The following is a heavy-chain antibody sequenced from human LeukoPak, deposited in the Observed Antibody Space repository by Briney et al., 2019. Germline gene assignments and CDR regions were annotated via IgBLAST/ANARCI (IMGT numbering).Heavy chain of an antibody. V-gene: IGHV1-18*01. Sequence: ASVKVSCKASGYTFTSYGISWVRQAPGQGLEWMGWISAYNGNTNYARKLQGRVTLTTDTSTSTAYMELRSLRSDDTAVYYCARDIRHIGFDYWGQGTPVTVSS. J-gene: IGHJ4*02. CDR1: GYTFTSYG. CDR3: ARDIRHIGFDY. CDR2: ISAYNGNT.